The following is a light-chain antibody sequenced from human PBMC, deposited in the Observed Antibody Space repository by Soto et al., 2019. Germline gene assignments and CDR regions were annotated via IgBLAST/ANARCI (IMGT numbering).Light chain of an antibody. CDR1: QSISSS. V-gene: IGKV1-39*01. Sequence: DIQMTQSPSSRSASVGDRVIITCRASQSISSSLNWYQQKPGKAPKLLIYAAYSLQSGVPSRFSGSGSGTDFTLTISGVQPEDLATYYCQQSYSTPYTFGQGTKLEI. CDR3: QQSYSTPYT. CDR2: AAY. J-gene: IGKJ2*01.